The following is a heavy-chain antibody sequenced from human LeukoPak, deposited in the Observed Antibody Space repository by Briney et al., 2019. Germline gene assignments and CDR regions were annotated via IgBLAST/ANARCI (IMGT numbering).Heavy chain of an antibody. J-gene: IGHJ3*02. CDR2: ISSYNGNT. Sequence: ASVKVSCKASGYTFTSYGISWVRQAPGQGLEWMGWISSYNGNTNYAQKLQGRVTMSTDTSTGTAYMELRSLRSDDTAVYDCARRLAVARRDAFDIWGQGTMVTVSS. D-gene: IGHD6-19*01. V-gene: IGHV1-18*01. CDR1: GYTFTSYG. CDR3: ARRLAVARRDAFDI.